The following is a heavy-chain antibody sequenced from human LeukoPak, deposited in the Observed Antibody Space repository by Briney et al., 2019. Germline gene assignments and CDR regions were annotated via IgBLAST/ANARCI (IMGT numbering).Heavy chain of an antibody. Sequence: SETLSLTCAVYGGSFSGYYWSWIRQPPGKGLEWIGEINHSGSTNYNPSLKSRVTISVDTSKNQFSLKLSSVTAADTAVYYCARDRDSSGWEWGQGTLVTVSS. J-gene: IGHJ4*02. V-gene: IGHV4-34*01. CDR1: GGSFSGYY. CDR3: ARDRDSSGWE. CDR2: INHSGST. D-gene: IGHD6-19*01.